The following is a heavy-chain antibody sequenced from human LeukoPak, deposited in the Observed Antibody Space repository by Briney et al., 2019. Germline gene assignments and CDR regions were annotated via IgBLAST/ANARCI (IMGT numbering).Heavy chain of an antibody. V-gene: IGHV1-69*13. D-gene: IGHD2-2*01. CDR3: ARDGLGYCSSTSCYGIFDP. J-gene: IGHJ5*02. CDR1: GYTFTGYY. Sequence: GASVKVSCKSSGYTFTGYYMHWVRQAPGQGLEWMGGIIPIFGTANYAQKFQGRVTITADESTSTAYMELSSLRSEDTAVYYCARDGLGYCSSTSCYGIFDPWGQGTLVTVSS. CDR2: IIPIFGTA.